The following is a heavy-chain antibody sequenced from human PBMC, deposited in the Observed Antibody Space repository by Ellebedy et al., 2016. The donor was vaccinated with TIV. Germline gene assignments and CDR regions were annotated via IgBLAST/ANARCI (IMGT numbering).Heavy chain of an antibody. CDR2: IIPIFGTA. CDR1: GGTFSSYA. Sequence: SVKVSXKASGGTFSSYAISWVRQAPGQGLEWMGWIIPIFGTANYAQKFQGRVTITADESTSTAYMELSSLRSEDTAVYYCAREGGDIVVVPAAIQGYYYYGMDVWGQGTTVTVSS. V-gene: IGHV1-69*13. D-gene: IGHD2-2*02. J-gene: IGHJ6*02. CDR3: AREGGDIVVVPAAIQGYYYYGMDV.